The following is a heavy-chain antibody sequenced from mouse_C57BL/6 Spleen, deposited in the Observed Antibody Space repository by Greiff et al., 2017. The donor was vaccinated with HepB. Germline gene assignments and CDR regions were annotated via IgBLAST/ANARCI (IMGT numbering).Heavy chain of an antibody. J-gene: IGHJ1*03. CDR1: GYTFTSYG. CDR2: IYPRSGNT. D-gene: IGHD2-5*01. CDR3: ARYYSNESKGYFDV. V-gene: IGHV1-81*01. Sequence: VQLQQSGAELARPGASVKLSCKASGYTFTSYGISWVKQRTGQGLEWIGEIYPRSGNTYYNEKFKGKATLTADKSSSTAYMELRSLTSEDSAVYFCARYYSNESKGYFDVWGTGTTVTVSS.